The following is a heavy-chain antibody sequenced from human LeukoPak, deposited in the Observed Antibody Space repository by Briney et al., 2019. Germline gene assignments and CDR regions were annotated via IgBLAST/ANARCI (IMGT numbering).Heavy chain of an antibody. CDR1: GFTFRNYW. V-gene: IGHV3-7*01. D-gene: IGHD6-19*01. CDR3: ASQGGWYYFDY. CDR2: IKQDGSEK. J-gene: IGHJ4*02. Sequence: GGSLRLSCAASGFTFRNYWMSWVRQAPGKGLEWVATIKQDGSEKYYGDSVKGRFTISRDNAQSSLFLQMNSLRAEDTAVYYCASQGGWYYFDYWGQGTLVTVSS.